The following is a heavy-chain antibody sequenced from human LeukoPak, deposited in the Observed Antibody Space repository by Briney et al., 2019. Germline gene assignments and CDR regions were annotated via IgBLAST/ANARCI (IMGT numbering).Heavy chain of an antibody. V-gene: IGHV4-30-2*01. Sequence: SETLSLTCAVSGGSISSGGYSWSWIRQPPGKGLEWIGYIYHSGSTYYNPSLKSRVTISVDRSKNQFSLKLSSVTAADTAVYYCARSYRSSTSCYRGYAFDIWGQGTMVTVSS. CDR1: GGSISSGGYS. D-gene: IGHD2-2*02. CDR2: IYHSGST. J-gene: IGHJ3*02. CDR3: ARSYRSSTSCYRGYAFDI.